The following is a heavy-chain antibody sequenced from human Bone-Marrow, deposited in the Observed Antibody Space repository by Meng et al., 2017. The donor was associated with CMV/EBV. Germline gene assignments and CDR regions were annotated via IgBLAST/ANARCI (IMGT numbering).Heavy chain of an antibody. V-gene: IGHV3-30*02. J-gene: IGHJ4*02. Sequence: GESLKISCAASGFTFSSYGMHWVRQAPGKGLEWVTFIWFDGSNKFYADSVKGRFTISRDNSKNTLYLQMNSLRAEDTAVYYCAKDLPGENWGQGTLVTVSS. D-gene: IGHD3-10*01. CDR2: IWFDGSNK. CDR3: AKDLPGEN. CDR1: GFTFSSYG.